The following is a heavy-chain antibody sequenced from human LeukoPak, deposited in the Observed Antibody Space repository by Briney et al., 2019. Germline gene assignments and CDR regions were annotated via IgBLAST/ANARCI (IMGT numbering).Heavy chain of an antibody. CDR2: IWYDGSNK. J-gene: IGHJ4*02. CDR1: GFTFSSYG. Sequence: PGGSLRLSCAASGFTFSSYGMHWVRQAPGKGLEWVAVIWYDGSNKYYADSVKGRFTISRDNSKNTLYLQMNSLRAEDTAVYDCAREGDSSGWDTFDYWGQGTLVTVSS. D-gene: IGHD6-19*01. CDR3: AREGDSSGWDTFDY. V-gene: IGHV3-33*01.